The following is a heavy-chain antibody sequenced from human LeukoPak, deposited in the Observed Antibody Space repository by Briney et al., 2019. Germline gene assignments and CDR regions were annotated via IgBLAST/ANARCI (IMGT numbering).Heavy chain of an antibody. Sequence: SETLSLTCTVSGGSISSSSHYWGWIRQPPGKGLEWIGNIYYSGSTYYNPSLKSRVTISVDTSKNQFSLKLSSVTAADTAVYYCARGDYYDSSDYQSPSFDYWGQGTLVTVSS. D-gene: IGHD3-22*01. CDR1: GGSISSSSHY. CDR2: IYYSGST. V-gene: IGHV4-39*01. CDR3: ARGDYYDSSDYQSPSFDY. J-gene: IGHJ4*02.